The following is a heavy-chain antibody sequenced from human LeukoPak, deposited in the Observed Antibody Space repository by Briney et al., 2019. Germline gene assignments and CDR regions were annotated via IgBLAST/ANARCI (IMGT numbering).Heavy chain of an antibody. CDR3: ARGKVGATRDY. CDR2: ISAYNGNT. Sequence: ASVTVSCTASGYTFTSYGIRWVRQAPGQGLEWMGWISAYNGNTNYAQKLQGRVTMTTDTSTSTAYMELRSLRSDATAVYYCARGKVGATRDYWGQGTLVTVSS. D-gene: IGHD1-26*01. J-gene: IGHJ4*02. CDR1: GYTFTSYG. V-gene: IGHV1-18*01.